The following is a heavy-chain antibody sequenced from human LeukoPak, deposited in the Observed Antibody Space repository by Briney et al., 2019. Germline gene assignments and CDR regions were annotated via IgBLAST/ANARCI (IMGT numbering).Heavy chain of an antibody. Sequence: PSETLSLTCTVSGDSISSYYWSWIQQPPGKGQEWIWYMYYSGSTSYNPSLKSRVTMSVDTSKNQFSLKLSSVTAADTAVYYCATIRDTAHRYWYFDLWGRGTLVIV. D-gene: IGHD5-18*01. J-gene: IGHJ2*01. CDR3: ATIRDTAHRYWYFDL. V-gene: IGHV4-59*03. CDR1: GDSISSYY. CDR2: MYYSGST.